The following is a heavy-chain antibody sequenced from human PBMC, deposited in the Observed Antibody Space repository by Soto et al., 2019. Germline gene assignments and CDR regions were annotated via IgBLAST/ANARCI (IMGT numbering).Heavy chain of an antibody. CDR2: ISYEGSNK. CDR3: RGRHQNQYFDY. J-gene: IGHJ4*02. V-gene: IGHV3-30-3*01. CDR1: GFTFSSYA. Sequence: QVQLVGSGGGVVQPGRSLRLSCAASGFTFSSYARHWVRQAPGKGLEWVAVISYEGSNKYYADSVKGRFTISRDNSKNTLFLQMNSLRAEDTALYYSRGRHQNQYFDYWGPGTLVSVSS. D-gene: IGHD3-10*01.